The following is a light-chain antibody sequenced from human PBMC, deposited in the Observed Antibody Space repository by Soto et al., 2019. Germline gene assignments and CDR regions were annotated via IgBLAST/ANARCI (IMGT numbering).Light chain of an antibody. Sequence: DIVMTQSPLSLPVTPGEPASISCRSSQSLLHSNGYNYLDWYLQKPGQSPQLLIYLASNRASGVPDRVRGSGSGTAFPLKISRVEAEDVGVYYCMQALQTPLYTFGQGTKLEIK. CDR3: MQALQTPLYT. CDR2: LAS. V-gene: IGKV2-28*01. J-gene: IGKJ2*01. CDR1: QSLLHSNGYNY.